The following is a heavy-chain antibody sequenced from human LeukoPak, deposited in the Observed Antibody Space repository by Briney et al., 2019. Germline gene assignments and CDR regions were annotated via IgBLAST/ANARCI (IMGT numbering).Heavy chain of an antibody. Sequence: SVKVSCKASGGTFSSYAISWVRQAPGQGLEWMGGIIPIFGTANYTQKFQGRVTITTDESTSTAYMELSSLRSEDTAVYYCARDLGYCSSTSCYAAGSWFDPWGQGTPVTVSS. CDR3: ARDLGYCSSTSCYAAGSWFDP. J-gene: IGHJ5*02. D-gene: IGHD2-2*03. V-gene: IGHV1-69*05. CDR2: IIPIFGTA. CDR1: GGTFSSYA.